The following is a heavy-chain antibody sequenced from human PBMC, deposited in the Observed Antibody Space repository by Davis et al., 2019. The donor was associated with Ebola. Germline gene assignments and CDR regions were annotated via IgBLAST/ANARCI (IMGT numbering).Heavy chain of an antibody. D-gene: IGHD2-2*01. CDR2: VYYSGST. CDR3: ARDVVEEGFDY. J-gene: IGHJ4*02. Sequence: MPGGSLRLSCTVSGGSISGNYWSWIRQPPGKGLEWIAYVYYSGSTNYNPSLKSRVTISVDTSKNQFSLKLSSVTAADTAVYYCARDVVEEGFDYWGQGTLVTVSS. CDR1: GGSISGNY. V-gene: IGHV4-59*01.